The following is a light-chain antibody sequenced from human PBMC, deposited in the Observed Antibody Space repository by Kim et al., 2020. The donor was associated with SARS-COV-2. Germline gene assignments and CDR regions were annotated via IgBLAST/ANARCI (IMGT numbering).Light chain of an antibody. CDR3: QQYGSSPLYT. CDR2: GAS. CDR1: QSVSSSY. J-gene: IGKJ2*01. Sequence: EIVLTQSPGTLSLSPGERATLSCRASQSVSSSYLAWYQQKPGQAPRLLIYGASSRATGIPDRFSGGGSGTDFTLTISRLEPEDCAVYYCQQYGSSPLYTFGQGTKLEI. V-gene: IGKV3-20*01.